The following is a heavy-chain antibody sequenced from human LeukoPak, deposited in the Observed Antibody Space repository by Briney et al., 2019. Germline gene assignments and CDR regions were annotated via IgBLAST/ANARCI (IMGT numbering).Heavy chain of an antibody. Sequence: ASVKVSCKTSGYTFGRHYIHWVRQAPGQGLEWLGIINTSGATTRYGQNFKGRVTATRDTSTSTVYMGMSSLNSEDTAVYYCARGLESSGWYGMDVWGQGATIIVSS. V-gene: IGHV1-46*01. CDR1: GYTFGRHY. D-gene: IGHD6-19*01. J-gene: IGHJ6*02. CDR2: INTSGATT. CDR3: ARGLESSGWYGMDV.